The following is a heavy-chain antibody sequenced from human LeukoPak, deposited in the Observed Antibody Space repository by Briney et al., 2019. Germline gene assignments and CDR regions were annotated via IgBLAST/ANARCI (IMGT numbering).Heavy chain of an antibody. CDR2: IYHSGST. CDR3: ATGYSSTWYYFDY. J-gene: IGHJ4*02. V-gene: IGHV4-61*01. D-gene: IGHD6-13*01. CDR1: GGSISSSSYY. Sequence: ASETLSLTCTVSGGSISSSSYYWSWIRQPPGKGLEWIGYIYHSGSTNYNPSLKSRVTISADTSKDQFSLKLASVTAADTAVYYCATGYSSTWYYFDYWGQGTLVTVSS.